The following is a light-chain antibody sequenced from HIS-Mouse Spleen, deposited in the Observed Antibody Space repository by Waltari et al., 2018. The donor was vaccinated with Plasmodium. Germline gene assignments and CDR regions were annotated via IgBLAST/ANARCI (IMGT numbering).Light chain of an antibody. CDR2: KDR. CDR1: ALPKQY. CDR3: QSADSSGTYVV. Sequence: SYELTQPPSVSVSPGQTARITCSGAALPKQYAYWYQQKPGQAPVLGIYKDRERPSGFPERCSGASSGTTVTLTISGVQAEDEADYYCQSADSSGTYVVFGGGTKLTVL. V-gene: IGLV3-25*03. J-gene: IGLJ2*01.